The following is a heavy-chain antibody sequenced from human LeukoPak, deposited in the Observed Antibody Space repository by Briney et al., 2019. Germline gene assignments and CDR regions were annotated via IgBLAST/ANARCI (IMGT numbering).Heavy chain of an antibody. J-gene: IGHJ6*02. CDR3: AKDFPHYYESSHGMDA. CDR2: ISTTGSTV. Sequence: GGSLRLSCAASGFSFGGYEMNWVRQAPGKGLEWVSYISTTGSTVFYADSVEGRFTISRDNAKNLLYLQMNSLRAEDAAVYYCAKDFPHYYESSHGMDAWGQGTTVTVSS. D-gene: IGHD3-22*01. V-gene: IGHV3-48*03. CDR1: GFSFGGYE.